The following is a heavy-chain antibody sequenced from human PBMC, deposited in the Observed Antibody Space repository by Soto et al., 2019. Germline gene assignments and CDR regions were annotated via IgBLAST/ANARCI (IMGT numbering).Heavy chain of an antibody. CDR1: GGSIISSNYY. V-gene: IGHV4-39*01. Sequence: SETLSLTCTVSGGSIISSNYYFFCIRQPPWKGLEWIGTMHYSGSTNYNPSLKSRVTISVDTSKNQFSLKLSSVTAADTAVYYCARRTPLYASESSRFDPWGQGALVTVSS. J-gene: IGHJ5*02. CDR3: ARRTPLYASESSRFDP. D-gene: IGHD3-10*01. CDR2: MHYSGST.